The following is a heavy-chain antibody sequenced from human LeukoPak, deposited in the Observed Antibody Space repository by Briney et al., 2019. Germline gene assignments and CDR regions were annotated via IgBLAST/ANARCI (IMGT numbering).Heavy chain of an antibody. CDR3: ARVVVSGWPSRIGAFDI. D-gene: IGHD6-19*01. V-gene: IGHV4-61*08. Sequence: SQTLSLTCIVSGGSISSGDYYCGWLRQPPGTGLEWIGYIYYSGSTNYNPSLKSRVTISVVPSKNQFSLKLSSVTAADTAVYYCARVVVSGWPSRIGAFDIWGQGTMVTVSS. CDR1: GGSISSGDYY. J-gene: IGHJ3*02. CDR2: IYYSGST.